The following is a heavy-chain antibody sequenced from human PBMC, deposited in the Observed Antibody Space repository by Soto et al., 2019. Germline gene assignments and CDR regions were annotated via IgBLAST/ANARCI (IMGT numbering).Heavy chain of an antibody. Sequence: QVQLQESGPGLVKPSETLSLTCTVSGGSISSYYWSWIRQPPGKGLEWIGYIYYSGSTNYSPSLQRRGNVSVDTSKDQFALKLSSVTAADTAVYYFARGHTGSYIDAFHIWGPGTMVTVSS. CDR2: IYYSGST. CDR1: GGSISSYY. D-gene: IGHD1-26*01. J-gene: IGHJ3*02. CDR3: ARGHTGSYIDAFHI. V-gene: IGHV4-59*01.